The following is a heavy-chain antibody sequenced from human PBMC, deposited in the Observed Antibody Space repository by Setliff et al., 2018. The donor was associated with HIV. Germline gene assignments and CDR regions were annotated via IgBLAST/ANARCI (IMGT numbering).Heavy chain of an antibody. J-gene: IGHJ3*01. D-gene: IGHD6-19*01. CDR2: IFPNDQK. Sequence: GSGPTLVNPTETLTLTCTVSGFSLSNTTMGVSWIRQPPGKALEWLAHIFPNDQKSYSASLKSRLNISKDTSKSQVGLTMTNMDPVDTATYYCARRRGLTVDDAFDFWGQGTMVTVSS. CDR1: GFSLSNTTMG. V-gene: IGHV2-26*01. CDR3: ARRRGLTVDDAFDF.